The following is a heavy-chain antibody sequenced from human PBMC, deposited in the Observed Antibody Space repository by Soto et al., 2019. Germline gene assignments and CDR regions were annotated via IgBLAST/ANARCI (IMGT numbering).Heavy chain of an antibody. D-gene: IGHD4-4*01. CDR2: INHSGST. CDR3: ARLRRMTAITVSYYFDY. J-gene: IGHJ4*02. CDR1: CGSFSGYY. V-gene: IGHV4-34*01. Sequence: SETLSLTCAVYCGSFSGYYWSWIRQPPGKGLEWIGEINHSGSTNYNPSLKSRVTISVDTSENQFSLKLSSVTAADTAVYYCARLRRMTAITVSYYFDYWGQGTLVTVSS.